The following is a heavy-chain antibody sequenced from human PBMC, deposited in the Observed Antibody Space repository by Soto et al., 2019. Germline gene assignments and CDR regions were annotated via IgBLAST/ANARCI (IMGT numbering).Heavy chain of an antibody. D-gene: IGHD3-22*01. J-gene: IGHJ4*02. CDR2: ISYSGTS. CDR3: ARAHTYYYDSGSYSKQSFFFDF. Sequence: SETLSLTCSVSGGSLTSGGYYWNWIRQLPGGGLEWIGYISYSGTSYYSPSLESRVTVSIDTSENQFSLKVTSMTAADTAVYFCARAHTYYYDSGSYSKQSFFFDFWGQGTLVTVSS. V-gene: IGHV4-31*02. CDR1: GGSLTSGGYY.